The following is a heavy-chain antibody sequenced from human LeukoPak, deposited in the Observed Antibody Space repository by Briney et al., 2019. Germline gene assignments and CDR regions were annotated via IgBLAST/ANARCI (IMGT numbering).Heavy chain of an antibody. J-gene: IGHJ3*02. CDR3: AKDSSSSSWEGAFGI. CDR1: GFTFDDYA. D-gene: IGHD6-13*01. Sequence: GGPLRLSCAASGFTFDDYAMHWVRQAPGKGLEWVSGISWNSGSIGYADSVKGRFTISRDNAKNSLYLQMNSLRAEDMALYYCAKDSSSSSWEGAFGIWGQGTMVTVSS. V-gene: IGHV3-9*03. CDR2: ISWNSGSI.